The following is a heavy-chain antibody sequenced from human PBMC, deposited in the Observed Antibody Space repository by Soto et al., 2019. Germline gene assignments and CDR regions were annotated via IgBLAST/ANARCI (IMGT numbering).Heavy chain of an antibody. Sequence: EVQLVESGGGLVQPGGSLRLSCAASGFTFSDHYMDWVRQAPGKGLEWVGRTRNKANSYTTEYAASVKGRFTISRDDSKNSLYLQMNSLKTEDTAVYYCARRSPGSGWFGGSFVYWGQGTLVTVSS. J-gene: IGHJ4*02. CDR1: GFTFSDHY. D-gene: IGHD6-19*01. V-gene: IGHV3-72*01. CDR3: ARRSPGSGWFGGSFVY. CDR2: TRNKANSYTT.